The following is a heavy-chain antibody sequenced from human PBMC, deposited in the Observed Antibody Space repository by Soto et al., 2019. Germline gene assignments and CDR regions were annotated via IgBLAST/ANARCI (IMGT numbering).Heavy chain of an antibody. Sequence: QVQLVEAGGGVVQPGRSLRLSCAASGFTSSTYAMHWVRQAPGKGLEWVAVLSYDGSNKYYADSLKGRFTITRDNSKNTLYLQMNSLRAEDTAVYYCARDKRDLRFLEWSYYFDFWGQGTLVTVSS. J-gene: IGHJ4*02. D-gene: IGHD3-3*01. CDR2: LSYDGSNK. CDR3: ARDKRDLRFLEWSYYFDF. CDR1: GFTSSTYA. V-gene: IGHV3-30-3*01.